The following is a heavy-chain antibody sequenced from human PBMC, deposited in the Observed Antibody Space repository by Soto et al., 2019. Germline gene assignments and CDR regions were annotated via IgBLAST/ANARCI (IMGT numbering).Heavy chain of an antibody. J-gene: IGHJ4*02. Sequence: EVQLVESGGGLVQPGGSLRLSCAASGFTFSTYAMQWVRQAPGKGLEFVSSISSNGGTTNYAYSVKGRFTISRDNSRDTLYLQMDSLRPEDMAVYYCARDGRAMNDYWGQGTLVTVSS. D-gene: IGHD5-18*01. CDR3: ARDGRAMNDY. CDR2: ISSNGGTT. CDR1: GFTFSTYA. V-gene: IGHV3-64*01.